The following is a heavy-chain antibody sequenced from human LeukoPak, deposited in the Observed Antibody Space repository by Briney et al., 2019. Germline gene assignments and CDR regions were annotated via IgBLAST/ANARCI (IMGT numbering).Heavy chain of an antibody. CDR2: ISYDGSNK. CDR3: AKDRGYGSGSYLVNN. J-gene: IGHJ4*02. Sequence: GGSLRLSCAASGFTFSSYGMHWVRQAPGKGPEWVAVISYDGSNKYYADSVKGRFTISRDNSKNTLYLQMNSLRAEDTAVYYCAKDRGYGSGSYLVNNWGQGTLVTVSS. D-gene: IGHD3-10*01. V-gene: IGHV3-30*18. CDR1: GFTFSSYG.